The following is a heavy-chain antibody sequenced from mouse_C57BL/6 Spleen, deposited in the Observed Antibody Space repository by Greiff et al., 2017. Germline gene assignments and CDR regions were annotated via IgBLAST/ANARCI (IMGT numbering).Heavy chain of an antibody. V-gene: IGHV1-81*01. D-gene: IGHD2-4*01. J-gene: IGHJ1*03. CDR2: IYPRSGNT. CDR1: GYTFTSYG. Sequence: VQLQQSGAELARPGASVKLSCKASGYTFTSYGISWVKQRTGQGLEWIGEIYPRSGNTYYNEKFKGKATLTADKSSSTAYMELRSLTSEDSAVYFCARAYDYDGDWYFDVWGTGTTVTVSS. CDR3: ARAYDYDGDWYFDV.